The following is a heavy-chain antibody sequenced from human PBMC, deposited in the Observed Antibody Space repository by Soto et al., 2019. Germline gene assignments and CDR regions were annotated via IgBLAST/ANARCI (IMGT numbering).Heavy chain of an antibody. Sequence: PGGSLRLSCVASGFTFSNYAMSWVRQAPGKGLEWVSAISGSDGSTYYADSVKGRFTISRDNSKNTLYLQMNSLRAEDTAVYYCAKDSRVTMVRGVIIPPGYWGQGT. CDR3: AKDSRVTMVRGVIIPPGY. V-gene: IGHV3-23*01. CDR1: GFTFSNYA. D-gene: IGHD3-10*01. J-gene: IGHJ4*02. CDR2: ISGSDGST.